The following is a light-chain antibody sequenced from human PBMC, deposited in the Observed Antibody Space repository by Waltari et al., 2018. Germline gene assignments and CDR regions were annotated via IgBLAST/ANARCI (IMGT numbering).Light chain of an antibody. V-gene: IGKV3-11*01. CDR3: QQRISWPLIA. J-gene: IGKJ3*01. CDR1: QSVSTY. CDR2: DAS. Sequence: EIVLTQSPATLSLSPGARATLPCRASQSVSTYIAWYQQKPGQSPRLLIYDASNRAAGIPARFSGSGSGTDFTLTISSLEPEDFAVYYCQQRISWPLIAFGPGTKVEI.